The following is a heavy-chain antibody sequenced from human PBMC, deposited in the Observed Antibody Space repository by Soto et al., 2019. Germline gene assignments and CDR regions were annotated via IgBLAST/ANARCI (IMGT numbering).Heavy chain of an antibody. CDR3: ARAGYCSGGSCYSYAFDI. V-gene: IGHV1-69*06. D-gene: IGHD2-15*01. J-gene: IGHJ3*02. Sequence: SFKVSCKASGGTFISYAISWVRQAPGQGLEWRGGIIPIVGTANYAQKFQGRVTITADKSTSTAYMLLSSLRSEDTAVYYCARAGYCSGGSCYSYAFDIWGQGTMVTVSS. CDR2: IIPIVGTA. CDR1: GGTFISYA.